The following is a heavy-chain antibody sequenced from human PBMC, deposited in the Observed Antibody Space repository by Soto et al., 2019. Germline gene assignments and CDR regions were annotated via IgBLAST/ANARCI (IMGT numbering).Heavy chain of an antibody. CDR2: ISTYNGNT. D-gene: IGHD6-19*01. Sequence: ASVKVSCKASSETFASYDITWVRQAPGQGLEWMGWISTYNGNTKYAQNVQGRVSMTTDTSTSTAYMELGSLKSDDTAVYYCARVTRGSGDWFDPWGQGTLVTVSS. V-gene: IGHV1-18*01. CDR1: SETFASYD. J-gene: IGHJ5*02. CDR3: ARVTRGSGDWFDP.